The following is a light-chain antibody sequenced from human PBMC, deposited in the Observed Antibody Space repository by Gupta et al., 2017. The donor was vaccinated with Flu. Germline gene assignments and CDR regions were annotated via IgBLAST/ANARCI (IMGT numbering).Light chain of an antibody. V-gene: IGKV1-5*03. J-gene: IGKJ1*01. Sequence: DRVIITCRASQSLSSYLAWYQQKPGRAPRLLIYKASTLESGVPSRFSGSESGTEFTRTIGSLQPDDFATYYCLQYNSYSHWTFGQGTKVEVK. CDR2: KAS. CDR3: LQYNSYSHWT. CDR1: QSLSSY.